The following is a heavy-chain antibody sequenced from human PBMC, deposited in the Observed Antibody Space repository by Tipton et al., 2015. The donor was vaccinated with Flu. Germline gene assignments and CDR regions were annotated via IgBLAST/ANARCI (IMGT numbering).Heavy chain of an antibody. CDR2: IYYSGST. CDR1: GGSISSYY. D-gene: IGHD6-13*01. J-gene: IGHJ4*02. CDR3: ARGAGRQQQLTSEGSEVDY. V-gene: IGHV4-59*08. Sequence: TLSLTCTVSGGSISSYYWSWIRQPPGKGLEWIGYIYYSGSTNYNPSLKSRVTISVDTSKNQFSLKLSSVTAADTAVYYCARGAGRQQQLTSEGSEVDYWGQGTLVTVSS.